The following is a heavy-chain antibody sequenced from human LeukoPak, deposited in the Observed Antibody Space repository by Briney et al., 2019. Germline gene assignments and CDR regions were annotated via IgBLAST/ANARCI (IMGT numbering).Heavy chain of an antibody. D-gene: IGHD2-2*01. CDR3: ARGGEYCSSTSCDNWFDP. Sequence: PSETLSLTCAVSGGSISSSNWWSWVRQPPGKGLEWIGEIYHSGSTNYNPSLKSRVTISVDKSKNQFSLKLSSVTAADTAVYYCARGGEYCSSTSCDNWFDPWGQGTLVTVSS. J-gene: IGHJ5*02. CDR2: IYHSGST. V-gene: IGHV4-4*02. CDR1: GGSISSSNW.